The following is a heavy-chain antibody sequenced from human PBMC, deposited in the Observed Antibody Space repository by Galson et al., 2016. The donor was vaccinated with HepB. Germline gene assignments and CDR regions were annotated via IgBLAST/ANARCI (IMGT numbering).Heavy chain of an antibody. J-gene: IGHJ6*02. V-gene: IGHV3-53*01. CDR2: FYSGDNT. D-gene: IGHD6-6*01. Sequence: SLRLSCAASGFTVSTNYLNWVRQAPGKGLEWVSGFYSGDNTFYADSVKGRFTISRDNTKNTVFLQMSSLRAEDTAVYYCARQRQPVRNYYYNYGMDVWGQGTMVTV. CDR1: GFTVSTNY. CDR3: ARQRQPVRNYYYNYGMDV.